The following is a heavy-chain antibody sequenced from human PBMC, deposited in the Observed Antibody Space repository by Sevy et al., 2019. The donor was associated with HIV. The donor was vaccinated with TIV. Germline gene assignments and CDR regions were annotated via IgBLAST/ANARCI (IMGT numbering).Heavy chain of an antibody. CDR3: ARVAVEYCTNDCYHRFDH. Sequence: GGSLRLSCVASGFTFPIYSVLWVRQAPGKGLEWLTLISYDGNYKYYADSVKGRFTISRDNSNNIVYLQMSSLRVEDTGLYFCARVAVEYCTNDCYHRFDHWGLGTLVTVSS. CDR1: GFTFPIYS. CDR2: ISYDGNYK. D-gene: IGHD2-8*01. J-gene: IGHJ4*02. V-gene: IGHV3-30*04.